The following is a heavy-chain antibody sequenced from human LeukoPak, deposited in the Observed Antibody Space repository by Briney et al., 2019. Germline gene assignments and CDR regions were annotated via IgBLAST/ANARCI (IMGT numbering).Heavy chain of an antibody. D-gene: IGHD3-10*01. Sequence: GGSLRLSCAASGFTFSSYAMSWVRQAPGKGLEWVSAISGSGGSTYYADSVKGRFTISRDNSKNTLYLQMNSLRAEDTAVYYCAKDYVWFGELFTYFDYWGQGTLVTVSS. CDR1: GFTFSSYA. CDR2: ISGSGGST. V-gene: IGHV3-23*01. J-gene: IGHJ4*02. CDR3: AKDYVWFGELFTYFDY.